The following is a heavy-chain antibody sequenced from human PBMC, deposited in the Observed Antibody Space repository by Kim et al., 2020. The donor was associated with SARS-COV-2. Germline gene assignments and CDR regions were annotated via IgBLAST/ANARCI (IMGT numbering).Heavy chain of an antibody. V-gene: IGHV4-59*08. CDR2: IYYSGST. Sequence: SETLSLTCTVSGGSISSDYWSWIRQPPGKGLEWIGYIYYSGSTNYNPSLKSRVTISVDSSKNQFSLKLNSVTAADTAVYYCARHPIPSITMVRGVIFAF. CDR1: GGSISSDY. J-gene: IGHJ3*01. CDR3: ARHPIPSITMVRGVIFAF. D-gene: IGHD3-10*01.